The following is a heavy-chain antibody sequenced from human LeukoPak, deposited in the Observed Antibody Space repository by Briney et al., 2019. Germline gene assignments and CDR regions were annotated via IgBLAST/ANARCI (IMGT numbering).Heavy chain of an antibody. J-gene: IGHJ4*02. CDR1: GFTFSSYG. V-gene: IGHV3-30*02. CDR3: AKDGDWNGPEFDY. CDR2: IRYDGSNK. Sequence: GGSLRLSCAASGFTFSSYGMHWVRQAPGKGLEWVAFIRYDGSNKYYADSAEGRFTISRDNSKNTLYLQMNSLRAEDTAVYYCAKDGDWNGPEFDYWGQGTLVTVSS. D-gene: IGHD1-1*01.